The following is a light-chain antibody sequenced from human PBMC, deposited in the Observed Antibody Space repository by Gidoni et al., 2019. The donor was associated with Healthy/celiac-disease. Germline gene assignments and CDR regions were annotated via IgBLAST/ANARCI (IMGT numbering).Light chain of an antibody. Sequence: EIVLTQSLATLSLSPGERATLSCRASQRVSSYIAWYQQKPGHAPRLLIYDASNRATVIPARFSGSGSRTDFTLTISSLEPEDFAVYYCQQRSNWPPMYTFGQGTKLEIK. V-gene: IGKV3-11*01. CDR2: DAS. J-gene: IGKJ2*01. CDR3: QQRSNWPPMYT. CDR1: QRVSSY.